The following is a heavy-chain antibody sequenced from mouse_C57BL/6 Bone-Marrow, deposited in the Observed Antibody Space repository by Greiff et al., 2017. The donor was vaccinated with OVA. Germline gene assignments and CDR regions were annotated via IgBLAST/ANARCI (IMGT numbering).Heavy chain of an antibody. D-gene: IGHD1-1*01. CDR1: GFNIKDYY. J-gene: IGHJ1*03. CDR3: TTPYYYGSSHWYFDV. CDR2: IDPEDGDT. Sequence: VQLKQSGAELVRPGASVKLSCTASGFNIKDYYMHWVKQRPEQGLGWIGRIDPEDGDTEYAPKFQGKATMTADTSSNTAYLQLSSLTSEDTAVYYCTTPYYYGSSHWYFDVWGTGTTVTVSS. V-gene: IGHV14-1*01.